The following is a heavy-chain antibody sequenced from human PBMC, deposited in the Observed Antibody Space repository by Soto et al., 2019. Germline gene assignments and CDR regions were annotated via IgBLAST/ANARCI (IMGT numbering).Heavy chain of an antibody. CDR3: AREEFEVGRGHFDY. J-gene: IGHJ4*02. Sequence: QVQLVESGGGVVQPGGSLRLSCAASGFTFSTSVMHWVRQAPGKGLEWMAIISYGGVNKYYADSVKGRFTISRDISESTLYLQMNSLRTEDTAVYYCAREEFEVGRGHFDYWGQGTLVSVSS. CDR1: GFTFSTSV. D-gene: IGHD3-10*01. V-gene: IGHV3-30-3*01. CDR2: ISYGGVNK.